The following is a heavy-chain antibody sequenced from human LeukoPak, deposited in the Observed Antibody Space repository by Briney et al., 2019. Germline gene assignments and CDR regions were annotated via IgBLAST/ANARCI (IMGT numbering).Heavy chain of an antibody. Sequence: GGSLRLSCAASGFTFSSYSMNWVRQAPGKGLEWVSSISSSSSYIYYADSVKGRFTISRDNAKNSLYLQMNSLRVEDTAVYYCSRGGYGDYNNWFDPWGQGTLVIVSS. CDR1: GFTFSSYS. V-gene: IGHV3-21*01. CDR3: SRGGYGDYNNWFDP. CDR2: ISSSSSYI. D-gene: IGHD4-17*01. J-gene: IGHJ5*02.